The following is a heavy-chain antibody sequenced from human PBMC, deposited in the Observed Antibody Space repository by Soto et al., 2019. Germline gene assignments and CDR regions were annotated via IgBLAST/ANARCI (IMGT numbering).Heavy chain of an antibody. J-gene: IGHJ5*02. CDR1: DDSLSTYY. CDR2: IYASGST. Sequence: SETLSLTCNVSDDSLSTYYWSWTRQPAGKGLEWIGRIYASGSTNYNPSLKGRVSMSVDTSKKQFSLKMMSVTAADTAMYYCARSAIPRGGWFRPWGQGVLVTVSS. CDR3: ARSAIPRGGWFRP. V-gene: IGHV4-4*07. D-gene: IGHD2-21*01.